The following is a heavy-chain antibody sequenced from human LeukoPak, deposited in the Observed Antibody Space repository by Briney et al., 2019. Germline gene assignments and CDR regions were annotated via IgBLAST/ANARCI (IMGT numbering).Heavy chain of an antibody. J-gene: IGHJ4*02. CDR1: GFTFSDYY. Sequence: AGGSLRLSCAASGFTFSDYYMSWIRQTPGKGLEWVSYISSSGSTLYYADSVKGRFTISRDNAKNSLYLQMNSLRAEDTAVYYCARPYSSSPNPDYWGQGTLVTVSS. V-gene: IGHV3-11*04. CDR2: ISSSGSTL. D-gene: IGHD6-13*01. CDR3: ARPYSSSPNPDY.